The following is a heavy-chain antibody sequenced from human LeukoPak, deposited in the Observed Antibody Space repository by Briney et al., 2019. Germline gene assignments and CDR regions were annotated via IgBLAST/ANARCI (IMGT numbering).Heavy chain of an antibody. CDR1: GYTFTSYD. CDR3: VIHDHGDYVAGAGDYFDY. J-gene: IGHJ4*02. CDR2: MNPNSGNT. D-gene: IGHD4-17*01. V-gene: IGHV1-8*01. Sequence: ASVKVSCKASGYTFTSYDINWVRQATGQGLEWMGWMNPNSGNTGYAQKFQGRVTMTRNTSISTAYMELSSLRSEDTAVYYCVIHDHGDYVAGAGDYFDYWGQGTLVTVSS.